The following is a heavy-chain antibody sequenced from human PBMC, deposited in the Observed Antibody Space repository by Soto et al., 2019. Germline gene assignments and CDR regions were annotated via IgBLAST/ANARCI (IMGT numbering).Heavy chain of an antibody. D-gene: IGHD3-10*01. V-gene: IGHV4-59*01. CDR1: GGSISTYY. J-gene: IGHJ5*02. CDR3: ARESAGSHKNNWFDP. CDR2: IHYSGST. Sequence: QVQLQESGPGLVKPSETLSLTCTVSGGSISTYYWSWVRQPPGKGLEWIGYIHYSGSTYFNPSLTRRVTMSLAMSSNQLSLHLKSVTAADTAVYSSARESAGSHKNNWFDPWGQGTLVTVSS.